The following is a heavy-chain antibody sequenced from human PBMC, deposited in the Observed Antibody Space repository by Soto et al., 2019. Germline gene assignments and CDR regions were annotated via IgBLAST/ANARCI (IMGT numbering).Heavy chain of an antibody. V-gene: IGHV1-46*01. D-gene: IGHD3-10*01. CDR3: ARRALTHAFVDY. J-gene: IGHJ4*02. CDR2: INPSGGST. CDR1: GYTFTSYY. Sequence: GASVKVSCKASGYTFTSYYMHWVRQAPGQGLEWMGIINPSGGSTSYAQKFQGRFTISRDISKNRVFLQMNSLRAEDTAVYFCARRALTHAFVDYWGQGILVTVSS.